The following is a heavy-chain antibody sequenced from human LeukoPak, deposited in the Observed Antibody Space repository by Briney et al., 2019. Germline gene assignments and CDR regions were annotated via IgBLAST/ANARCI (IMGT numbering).Heavy chain of an antibody. J-gene: IGHJ5*02. CDR2: INHSGST. D-gene: IGHD6-13*01. CDR1: GGSFSGYY. Sequence: SETLPLTCAVYGGSFSGYYWSWIRQPPGKGLEWIGEINHSGSTNYNPSLKSRVTISVDTSKNQFSLKLSSVTAADTAVYYCASNFYSSSWYDGWFDPWGQGTLVTVSS. V-gene: IGHV4-34*01. CDR3: ASNFYSSSWYDGWFDP.